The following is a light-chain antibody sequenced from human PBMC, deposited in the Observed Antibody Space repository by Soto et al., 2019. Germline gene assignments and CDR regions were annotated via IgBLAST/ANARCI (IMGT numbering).Light chain of an antibody. CDR3: STYTSRGPYD. V-gene: IGLV2-14*01. Sequence: QSALTQPASVSGSPGQSITISCTGTSSDVGDYNYVSWYQQHPGKAPKLMIYEVSNRPSGVSNRLSGSKSGSTASLNISGRQAEDEADYYCSTYTSRGPYDFGTGTKVTVL. CDR1: SSDVGDYNY. J-gene: IGLJ1*01. CDR2: EVS.